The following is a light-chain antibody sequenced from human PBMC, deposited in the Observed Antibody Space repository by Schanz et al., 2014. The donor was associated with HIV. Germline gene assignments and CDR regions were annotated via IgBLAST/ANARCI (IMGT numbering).Light chain of an antibody. Sequence: DIQMTQSPSSLSASVGDRVTITCRASQTIRNSLNWYQQKPGKAPKLLIYGASSLHGGVPSRFSGSESGTEFTLSISSLQPDDFATYYCQHYHNYLWTFGQGTKVEIK. CDR2: GAS. CDR3: QHYHNYLWT. J-gene: IGKJ1*01. V-gene: IGKV1-39*01. CDR1: QTIRNS.